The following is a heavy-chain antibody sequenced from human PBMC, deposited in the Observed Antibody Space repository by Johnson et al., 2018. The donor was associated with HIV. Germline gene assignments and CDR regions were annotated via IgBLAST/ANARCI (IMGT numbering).Heavy chain of an antibody. Sequence: VQLVESGGGLVQPGRSLRLSCAASGFTFDDYGMNWVRQAPGKGLEWVSGINWNGDSTGYADSVKGRFTISRDNAKNTVYLQMISLRAEDMAVYYCARSRWADDAFDGWGQGTMVTVSS. CDR1: GFTFDDYG. V-gene: IGHV3-20*04. J-gene: IGHJ3*01. D-gene: IGHD1-26*01. CDR3: ARSRWADDAFDG. CDR2: INWNGDST.